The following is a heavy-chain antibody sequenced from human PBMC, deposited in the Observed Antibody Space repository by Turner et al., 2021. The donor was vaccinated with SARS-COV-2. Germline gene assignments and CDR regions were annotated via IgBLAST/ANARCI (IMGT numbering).Heavy chain of an antibody. CDR3: ATSNTIFGVVTNYYYYYGMDV. CDR2: FDPEDGET. J-gene: IGHJ6*02. Sequence: QVQLVQSGAEVKKPGASVKVSCKVSGYTLTELSMHLVRQAPGKGLEWMGGFDPEDGETIYAQKFQGRVTMTEDTSTDTAYMELSSLRSEDTAVYYCATSNTIFGVVTNYYYYYGMDVWGQGTTVTVSS. D-gene: IGHD3-3*01. V-gene: IGHV1-24*01. CDR1: GYTLTELS.